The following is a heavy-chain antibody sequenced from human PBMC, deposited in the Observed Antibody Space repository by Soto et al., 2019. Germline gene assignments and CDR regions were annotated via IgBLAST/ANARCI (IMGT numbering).Heavy chain of an antibody. J-gene: IGHJ4*02. CDR1: GYILTMYD. CDR3: VRWDGFFGAGGVD. V-gene: IGHV1-18*01. Sequence: QVQLVQSVTELRKPGASVKLSCKASGYILTMYDIAWVRQAPGHGLEWMGMINGYNGKANYGQDFRGRVIMTTDTSTNTAYMDLRSLTSDDTGVYYCVRWDGFFGAGGVDWGQGTLVTVSS. D-gene: IGHD3-16*01. CDR2: INGYNGKA.